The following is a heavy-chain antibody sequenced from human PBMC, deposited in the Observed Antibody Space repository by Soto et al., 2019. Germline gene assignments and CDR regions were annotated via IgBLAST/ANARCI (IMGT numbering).Heavy chain of an antibody. CDR1: GFMFENYA. CDR3: AKGKSENGVDWLDP. D-gene: IGHD2-8*01. CDR2: VRGNSYGA. Sequence: GGSMRLSCAASGFMFENYAMIWVRQAPGKGLEWVATVRGNSYGAYYADSVRGRFIISRDNSKNTMSLQLNSLRDDDTAIYYCAKGKSENGVDWLDPWGPGTLVTVSS. V-gene: IGHV3-23*01. J-gene: IGHJ5*02.